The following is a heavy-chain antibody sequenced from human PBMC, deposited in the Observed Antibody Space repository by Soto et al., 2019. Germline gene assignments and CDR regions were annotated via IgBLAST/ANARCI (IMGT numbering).Heavy chain of an antibody. CDR3: ARGSTDSYPGSRIFDF. D-gene: IGHD3-10*01. J-gene: IGHJ4*02. Sequence: GGALRLSCVASGLTFGSRAMTWVRQAPGEGLQWVSTITDTGGDAKYADSVRGRFVISRDNSKKTLYLQMTSLTAEDSAMYYCARGSTDSYPGSRIFDFWGRGTLVTVSS. CDR1: GLTFGSRA. V-gene: IGHV3-23*01. CDR2: ITDTGGDA.